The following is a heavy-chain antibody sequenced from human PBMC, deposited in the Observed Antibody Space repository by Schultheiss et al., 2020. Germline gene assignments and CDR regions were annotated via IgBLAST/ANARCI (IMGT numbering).Heavy chain of an antibody. V-gene: IGHV3-7*01. J-gene: IGHJ6*02. D-gene: IGHD1-26*01. CDR3: AREWDGMDV. CDR2: IKQDGSEK. Sequence: GGSLRLSCAASGFTFSSYAMHWVRQAPGKGLEWVANIKQDGSEKYYVDSVKGRFTISRDNAKNSLYLQMNSLRAEDTAVYYCAREWDGMDVWGQGTTVTVSS. CDR1: GFTFSSYA.